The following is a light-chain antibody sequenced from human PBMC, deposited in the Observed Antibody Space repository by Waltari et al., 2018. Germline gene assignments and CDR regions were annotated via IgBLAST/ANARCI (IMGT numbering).Light chain of an antibody. J-gene: IGKJ2*01. CDR1: QSVSSSY. V-gene: IGKV3-20*01. Sequence: EIVLMQSPGTLSLSPGQRATLSCRASQSVSSSYLAWYQQNPGQAPRLLIYGASSRATGIPDRFSGSGSGTDFTLTISRLEPEDFAVYYCQQYGRSWNTFGQGTKLEIK. CDR2: GAS. CDR3: QQYGRSWNT.